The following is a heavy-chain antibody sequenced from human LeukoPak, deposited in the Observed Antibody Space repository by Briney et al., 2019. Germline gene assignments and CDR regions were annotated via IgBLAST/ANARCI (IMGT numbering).Heavy chain of an antibody. Sequence: PSATLSLPCTVSGGSISSGDYYWSWIRQPPGKGLEWIGYIYYSGSTYYNPSLKSRVTISVDTSKNQFSLKLSSVTAADTAVYYCARGTAHDSSGYYWGQGTLVTVSS. V-gene: IGHV4-30-4*01. CDR3: ARGTAHDSSGYY. CDR2: IYYSGST. D-gene: IGHD3-22*01. J-gene: IGHJ4*02. CDR1: GGSISSGDYY.